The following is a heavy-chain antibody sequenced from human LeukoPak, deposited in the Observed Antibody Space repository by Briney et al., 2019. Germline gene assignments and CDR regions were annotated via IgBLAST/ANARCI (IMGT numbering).Heavy chain of an antibody. D-gene: IGHD6-6*01. CDR2: MNPNSGNT. V-gene: IGHV1-8*02. CDR3: ARGGFHSSSSMWVWFDP. Sequence: GASVKVSCKASGGTFSSYAISWVRQAPGQGLEWMGWMNPNSGNTGYAQKFQGRVTMTRNTSISTAYMELSSLRSEDTAVYYCARGGFHSSSSMWVWFDPWGQGTLVTVSS. CDR1: GGTFSSYA. J-gene: IGHJ5*02.